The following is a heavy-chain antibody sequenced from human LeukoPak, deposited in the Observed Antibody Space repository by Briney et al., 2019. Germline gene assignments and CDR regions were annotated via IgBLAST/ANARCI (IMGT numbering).Heavy chain of an antibody. CDR2: MNPDSGST. J-gene: IGHJ4*02. Sequence: SVKVSCKASGYTFTSFDINWVRQAPGQGLEWMGWMNPDSGSTGYAQKFQGRVTMTRNTSISTAYMELSSLRSDDTAVYYCARGISSTSCDYWGQGTLVTVSS. V-gene: IGHV1-8*01. D-gene: IGHD2-2*01. CDR1: GYTFTSFD. CDR3: ARGISSTSCDY.